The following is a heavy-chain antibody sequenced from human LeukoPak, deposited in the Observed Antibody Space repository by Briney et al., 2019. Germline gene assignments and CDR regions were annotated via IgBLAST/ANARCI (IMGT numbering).Heavy chain of an antibody. CDR2: ISPYNGNT. J-gene: IGHJ3*02. D-gene: IGHD2-2*01. V-gene: IGHV1-18*04. CDR3: ARLIVVVPAALDAFDI. Sequence: GASVNVACKASGYTFTSYGISWLRPAPGQALEWMGWISPYNGNTNYAQTQQGRVTITTDTSTSTAYMELRSLRSDETAVYYCARLIVVVPAALDAFDIWGQGTMVTVSS. CDR1: GYTFTSYG.